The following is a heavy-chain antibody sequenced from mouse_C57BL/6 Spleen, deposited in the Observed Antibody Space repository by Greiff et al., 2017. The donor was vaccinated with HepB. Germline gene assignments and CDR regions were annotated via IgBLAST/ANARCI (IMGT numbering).Heavy chain of an antibody. V-gene: IGHV5-6*01. J-gene: IGHJ3*01. CDR2: ISSGGSYT. D-gene: IGHD2-2*01. CDR3: ARPQSTMVTTAWFAY. Sequence: EVQGVESGGDLVKPGGSLKLSCAASGFTFSSYGMSWVRQTPDKRLEWVATISSGGSYTYYPDSVKGRSTISRDNAKNTLYLQMSSLKSEDTAMYYCARPQSTMVTTAWFAYWGQGTLVTVSA. CDR1: GFTFSSYG.